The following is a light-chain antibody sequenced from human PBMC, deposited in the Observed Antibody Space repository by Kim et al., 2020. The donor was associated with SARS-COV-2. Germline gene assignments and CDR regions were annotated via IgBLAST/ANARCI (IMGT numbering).Light chain of an antibody. Sequence: GDRVTIPCRASQDISNYLAWYQQKPGEVPRLLIYAASTLQSGVPSRFSGTGSGTDFTLTISNLQPEDVATYYCQKYYSDPSFGPGTKVDIK. CDR3: QKYYSDPS. V-gene: IGKV1-27*01. CDR1: QDISNY. CDR2: AAS. J-gene: IGKJ1*01.